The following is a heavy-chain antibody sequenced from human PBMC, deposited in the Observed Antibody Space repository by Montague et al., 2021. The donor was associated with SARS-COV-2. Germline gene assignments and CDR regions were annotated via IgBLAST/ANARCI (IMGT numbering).Heavy chain of an antibody. CDR1: GGSFSTYY. D-gene: IGHD2-2*01. Sequence: SETLSLTCAISGGSFSTYYWCWFRQPPGKGLEWIGEDNQSGTTIYNPSVKSGVTISAATSKNQLYLRLNSVTAADTAVYYCARGRRPVVVPGAGPAGRAFDIWGQGTMVTVSS. CDR2: DNQSGTT. J-gene: IGHJ3*02. CDR3: ARGRRPVVVPGAGPAGRAFDI. V-gene: IGHV4-34*01.